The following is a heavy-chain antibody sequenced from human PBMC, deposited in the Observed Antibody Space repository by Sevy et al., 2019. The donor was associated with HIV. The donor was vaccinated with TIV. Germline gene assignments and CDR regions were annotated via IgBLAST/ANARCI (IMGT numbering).Heavy chain of an antibody. D-gene: IGHD3-22*01. V-gene: IGHV1-69*06. CDR1: GGTFSSYD. CDR2: IIPIFGTV. J-gene: IGHJ4*02. Sequence: ASVKVSCKASGGTFSSYDINWVRQAPGQGLEWMGQIIPIFGTVSYAQKFQGRFTMTEDTSTDTGYLDLNSLRSEDSAVYFCATTKDYYESSGDPFDYWGQGTLVTVSS. CDR3: ATTKDYYESSGDPFDY.